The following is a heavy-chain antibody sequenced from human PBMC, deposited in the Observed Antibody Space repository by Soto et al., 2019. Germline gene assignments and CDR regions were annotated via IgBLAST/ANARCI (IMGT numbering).Heavy chain of an antibody. J-gene: IGHJ4*02. CDR2: IIPIFGTT. CDR3: ARDPRQDCSGETCYYS. CDR1: GGTSSSYV. V-gene: IGHV1-69*01. Sequence: QVQLVQSAAEVKKPGSSVKVSCKASGGTSSSYVISWVRQAPGQGLEWMGGIIPIFGTTTYGEKFQGRVTITADESTSTTYMELSSLKSEDTAVYYCARDPRQDCSGETCYYSWGQGTLVTVSS. D-gene: IGHD2-15*01.